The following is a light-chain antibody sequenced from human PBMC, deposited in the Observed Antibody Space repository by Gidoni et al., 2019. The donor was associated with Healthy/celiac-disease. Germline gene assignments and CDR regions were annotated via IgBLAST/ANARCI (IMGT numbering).Light chain of an antibody. CDR2: GAS. CDR1: QSVSSSY. CDR3: QQYGSSPEWT. V-gene: IGKV3-20*01. J-gene: IGKJ1*01. Sequence: EIVLTQSPGTLSLSPGERATLSCRASQSVSSSYLAWYQQKPGQAPRLLIYGASRRATGIPDRFSGSGSGTDFTRTISRLEPEDVAVYYCQQYGSSPEWTFGQGTKVEIK.